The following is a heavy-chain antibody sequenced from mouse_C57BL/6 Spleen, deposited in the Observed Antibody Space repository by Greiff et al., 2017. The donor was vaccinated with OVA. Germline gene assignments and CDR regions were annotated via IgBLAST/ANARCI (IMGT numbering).Heavy chain of an antibody. CDR2: INPNNGGT. J-gene: IGHJ4*01. CDR1: GYTFTDYY. Sequence: VQLQQSGPELVKPGASVKISCKASGYTFTDYYMNWVKQSHGKSLEWIGDINPNNGGTSYNQKFKGKATLTVDKSSSTAYMELRSLTSEDSAVYYCARDSKRLTFYAMDYWGQGTSVTVSS. D-gene: IGHD2-5*01. V-gene: IGHV1-26*01. CDR3: ARDSKRLTFYAMDY.